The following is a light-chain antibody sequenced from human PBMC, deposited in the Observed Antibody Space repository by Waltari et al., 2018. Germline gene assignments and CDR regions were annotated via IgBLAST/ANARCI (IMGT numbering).Light chain of an antibody. V-gene: IGLV1-44*01. Sequence: QSVLTRPPSASGTPGQTGTISCSGSRSNVGSTTVNWFQQVPGTAPKLLIYSNNQRPSGVPDRFSGSKSGPSASLAISGLQSEDEADYYCAAWDDSLNAYVFGTGTQVPVL. CDR3: AAWDDSLNAYV. CDR1: RSNVGSTT. CDR2: SNN. J-gene: IGLJ1*01.